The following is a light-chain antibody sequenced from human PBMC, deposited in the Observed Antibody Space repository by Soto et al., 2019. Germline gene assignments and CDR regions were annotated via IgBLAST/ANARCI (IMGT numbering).Light chain of an antibody. CDR2: EVS. CDR3: SSYITRITVYV. J-gene: IGLJ1*01. Sequence: QSALTQPASVSGSPGQSITISCPGTSSDVGAYNYVSWYQQHPGKAPKLMIYEVSNRPSGVSNRFSGSKSGNTASLTISGLQAEDEADYYCSSYITRITVYVFGTGTRSPS. V-gene: IGLV2-14*01. CDR1: SSDVGAYNY.